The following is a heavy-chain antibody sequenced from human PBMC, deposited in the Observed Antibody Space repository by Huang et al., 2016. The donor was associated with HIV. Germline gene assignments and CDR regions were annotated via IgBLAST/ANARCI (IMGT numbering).Heavy chain of an antibody. V-gene: IGHV3-23*01. CDR1: GFRFRSYT. CDR3: AKDRVAGTGHCFDP. J-gene: IGHJ5*02. D-gene: IGHD6-19*01. Sequence: EVKLLESGGGLVQPGGSLRFSCAASGFRFRSYTMTWVRQAPGKGLEWRSCIRGSDNTTFYADSVKGRFTIARDNSKNTLYLRMKSLRVDDTAGYSCAKDRVAGTGHCFDPWGQGTLVTVSS. CDR2: IRGSDNTT.